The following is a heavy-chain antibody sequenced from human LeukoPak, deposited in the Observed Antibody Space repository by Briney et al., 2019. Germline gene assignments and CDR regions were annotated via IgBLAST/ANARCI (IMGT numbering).Heavy chain of an antibody. CDR3: AKDTDPGERGHSYGYSSLFDY. V-gene: IGHV3-9*01. Sequence: GGSLRLSCAASGFTFDDYAMHWVRQAPGKGLEWVSGISWNSGSIGYADSVKGRFTISRDNAKNSLYLQMNSLRAEDTALYYCAKDTDPGERGHSYGYSSLFDYWGQGTLVTVSS. CDR1: GFTFDDYA. J-gene: IGHJ4*02. CDR2: ISWNSGSI. D-gene: IGHD5-18*01.